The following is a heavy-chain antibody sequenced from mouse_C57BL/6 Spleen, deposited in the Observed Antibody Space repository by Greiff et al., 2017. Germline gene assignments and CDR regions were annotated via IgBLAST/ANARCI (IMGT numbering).Heavy chain of an antibody. V-gene: IGHV1-69*01. D-gene: IGHD2-1*01. CDR1: GYTFTSYW. J-gene: IGHJ3*01. Sequence: QVQLQQSGAELVRPGASVTLSCKASGYTFTSYWMHWVKQRPGQGLEWIGEIDPSDSYTNYNQKFKGKSTLTVDKSSSTAYMQLSSLTSEASAVYYCARIGGNYSAWFAYWGQGTLVTVSA. CDR2: IDPSDSYT. CDR3: ARIGGNYSAWFAY.